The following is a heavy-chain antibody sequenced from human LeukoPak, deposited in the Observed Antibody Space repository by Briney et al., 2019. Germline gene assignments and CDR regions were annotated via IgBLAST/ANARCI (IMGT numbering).Heavy chain of an antibody. J-gene: IGHJ4*02. Sequence: GGSLRLSCAASGFTFSSYSMNWVRQAPGKGLEWVSSISSSSSYIYYADSVKGRFTISRDNAKNSLYLQMNSLRAEDTAVYYCARDDFSGWGLDYWGQGTLVTVSS. CDR2: ISSSSSYI. V-gene: IGHV3-21*01. CDR1: GFTFSSYS. D-gene: IGHD6-19*01. CDR3: ARDDFSGWGLDY.